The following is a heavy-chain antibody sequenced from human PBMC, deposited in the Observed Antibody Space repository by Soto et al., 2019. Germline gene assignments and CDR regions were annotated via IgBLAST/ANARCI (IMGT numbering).Heavy chain of an antibody. V-gene: IGHV4-39*01. J-gene: IGHJ4*02. CDR1: GCSLRSSSYY. CDR3: ARHSPYYDYVWGSYRPRPPFEY. Sequence: LETLSLPFGVSGCSLRSSSYYWGWGRQAPGEGGGGIGSIYYSGSTYYNPSLKSRVTISVDTSKNQFSLKLSSVTAADTAVYYCARHSPYYDYVWGSYRPRPPFEYWGQGTLVTVSS. D-gene: IGHD3-16*02. CDR2: IYYSGST.